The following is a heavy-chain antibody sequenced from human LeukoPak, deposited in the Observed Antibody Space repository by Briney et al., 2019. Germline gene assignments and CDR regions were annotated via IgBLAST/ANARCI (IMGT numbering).Heavy chain of an antibody. J-gene: IGHJ4*02. Sequence: ASVKVSCKASGYTFTSYYMHWVRQAPGQGLEWMGIINPSGGSTSYAQKFQGRVTMTRDTSTSTVYMELSSLRSEDTAVYYCARGRQMTTVTTSPFGYWGQGTLVTVSS. D-gene: IGHD4-17*01. CDR2: INPSGGST. CDR3: ARGRQMTTVTTSPFGY. V-gene: IGHV1-46*01. CDR1: GYTFTSYY.